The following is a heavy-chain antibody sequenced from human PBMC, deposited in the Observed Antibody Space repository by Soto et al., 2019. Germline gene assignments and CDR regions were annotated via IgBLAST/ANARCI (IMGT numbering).Heavy chain of an antibody. CDR3: AITLGAIYSASSAYYLDY. D-gene: IGHD3-22*01. V-gene: IGHV1-18*01. CDR2: ISAYNGNT. Sequence: QVHLVQSGAEVKKPGASVKVSCKASGYTYNTYGIAWVRQAPGQGLEWMGWISAYNGNTNYAQKIQGRVTMTIDTATSTAYLELRSLRSDDTAVYYCAITLGAIYSASSAYYLDYWGQGTLVTVSS. CDR1: GYTYNTYG. J-gene: IGHJ4*02.